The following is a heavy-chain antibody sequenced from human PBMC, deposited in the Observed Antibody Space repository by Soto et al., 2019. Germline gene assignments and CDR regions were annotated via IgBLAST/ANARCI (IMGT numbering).Heavy chain of an antibody. CDR2: LSARGDIT. D-gene: IGHD3-10*01. Sequence: EGYLRLSCADSGFSSSTYAMRWVRQAPGRGLEWVSTLSARGDITYFADSVRGRFTISRDNSKNTLYLQMNNLRVEDTAVYYCAKDRGGGAYWGRGTLVTVSS. CDR1: GFSSSTYA. CDR3: AKDRGGGAY. V-gene: IGHV3-23*01. J-gene: IGHJ4*02.